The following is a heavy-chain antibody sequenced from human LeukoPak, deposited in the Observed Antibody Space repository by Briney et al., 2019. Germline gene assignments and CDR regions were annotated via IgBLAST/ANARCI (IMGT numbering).Heavy chain of an antibody. Sequence: ASVKVSCKASGGTFSSYAISWVRQAPGQGLEWMGWISAYNGNTNYAQKLQGRVTMTTDTSTSTAYMELSSLRSEDTAVYYCARSRDFWSGYSHNYYGMDVWGQGTTVTVSS. J-gene: IGHJ6*02. D-gene: IGHD3-3*01. CDR2: ISAYNGNT. V-gene: IGHV1-18*01. CDR3: ARSRDFWSGYSHNYYGMDV. CDR1: GGTFSSYA.